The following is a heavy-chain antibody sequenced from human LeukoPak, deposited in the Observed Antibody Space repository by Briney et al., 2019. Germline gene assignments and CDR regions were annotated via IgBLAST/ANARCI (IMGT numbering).Heavy chain of an antibody. V-gene: IGHV1-24*01. CDR3: ATEYSSSSGSGYYYMDV. Sequence: ASVKASCKVSGYTLTELSMHWVRQAPGKGLEWMGGFDPEDGETIYAQKFQGRVTMTEDTSTDTAYMELSSLRSEDTAVYYCATEYSSSSGSGYYYMDVWGKGTTVTVSS. CDR2: FDPEDGET. J-gene: IGHJ6*03. CDR1: GYTLTELS. D-gene: IGHD6-6*01.